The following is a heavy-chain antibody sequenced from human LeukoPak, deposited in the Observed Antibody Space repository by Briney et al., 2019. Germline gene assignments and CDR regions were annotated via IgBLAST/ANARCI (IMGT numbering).Heavy chain of an antibody. V-gene: IGHV4-59*01. D-gene: IGHD4-17*01. Sequence: SGTLSLTCTVSGGSISSYYWSWIRQPPGKGLEWIGYIYYSGSTNYNPSLKSRVTISVDTSKNQFSLKLSSVTAADTAVYYCATSLDDYGELYYFDYWGQGTLVTVSS. J-gene: IGHJ4*02. CDR2: IYYSGST. CDR3: ATSLDDYGELYYFDY. CDR1: GGSISSYY.